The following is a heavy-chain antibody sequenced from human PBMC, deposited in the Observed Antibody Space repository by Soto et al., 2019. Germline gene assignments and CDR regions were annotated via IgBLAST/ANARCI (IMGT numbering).Heavy chain of an antibody. CDR3: ARDGMTTGDT. J-gene: IGHJ4*02. D-gene: IGHD2-21*02. CDR2: VFSSVSA. V-gene: IGHV4-4*07. Sequence: SETLSLTCTVSGVSVRSYTWSWVRQPANKGLEWIGRVFSSVSATYNPSLKSRVSISMDTPENRISLKLDSVTAADAGVYFCARDGMTTGDTWGPGTLVTVSS. CDR1: GVSVRSYT.